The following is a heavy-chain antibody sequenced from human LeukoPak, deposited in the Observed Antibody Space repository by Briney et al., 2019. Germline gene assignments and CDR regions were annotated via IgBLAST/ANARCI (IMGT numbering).Heavy chain of an antibody. CDR2: IIPIFGTA. J-gene: IGHJ5*02. CDR1: GGTFSSYA. D-gene: IGHD2-2*01. V-gene: IGHV1-69*05. CDR3: AREGVVPAAIPFDP. Sequence: SVKVSCKASGGTFSSYAISWVRQAPGQGLEWMGGIIPIFGTANYAQKFQGRVTITTDESTSTAYMELSSLRSEDTAVYYCAREGVVPAAIPFDPWGQGTLVTVSS.